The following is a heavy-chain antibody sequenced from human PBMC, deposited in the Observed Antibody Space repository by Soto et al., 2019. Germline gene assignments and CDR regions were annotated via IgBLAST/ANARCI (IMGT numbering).Heavy chain of an antibody. Sequence: PSETLYLTCAVSGYSISSGYYWGFIRQPPGKGLEWIGSIYHSGSTYYNPSLKSRVSISVDTSKNQFSLRLSSVTAADTAMYYCARRHSSSWYGLDYWGQGTLVTVSS. V-gene: IGHV4-38-2*01. CDR1: GYSISSGYY. D-gene: IGHD6-13*01. CDR3: ARRHSSSWYGLDY. J-gene: IGHJ4*02. CDR2: IYHSGST.